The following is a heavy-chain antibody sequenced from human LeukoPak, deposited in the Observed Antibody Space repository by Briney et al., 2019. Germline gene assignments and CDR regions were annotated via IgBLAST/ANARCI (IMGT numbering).Heavy chain of an antibody. V-gene: IGHV3-53*01. CDR1: GFSVNNNY. J-gene: IGHJ4*02. D-gene: IGHD3-10*01. CDR3: AGGTYYGSGSRPGYLDY. Sequence: GGSLRLSCAASGFSVNNNYMNWVRQAPGKGLEWVSAMYNTGTTYYADSVKGRFTISRDSSKTTLYLQMNSLRAEDTAVYYCAGGTYYGSGSRPGYLDYWGLGTLVTVSS. CDR2: MYNTGTT.